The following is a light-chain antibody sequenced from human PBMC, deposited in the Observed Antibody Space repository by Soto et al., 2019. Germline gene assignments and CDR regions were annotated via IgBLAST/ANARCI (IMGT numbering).Light chain of an antibody. J-gene: IGKJ1*01. V-gene: IGKV1-39*01. CDR1: QSISSY. CDR3: QQSYSTPPP. Sequence: DIQMTQSPSSLSASVGDRVTITCRASQSISSYLNWYQQKPGKAPKLLIYAASSLQSGVPSRFSGSGSGTDFTLTISSLQPEDFATYSCQQSYSTPPPFGQGTKVDIK. CDR2: AAS.